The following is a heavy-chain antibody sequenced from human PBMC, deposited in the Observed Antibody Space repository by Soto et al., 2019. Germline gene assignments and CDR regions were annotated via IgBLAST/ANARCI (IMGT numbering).Heavy chain of an antibody. Sequence: SETLSLTCTVSGGSISSGGYYWSWIRQHPGKGLEWIGYIYYSGSTYYNPSLKSRVTISVDTSKNQFSLKLSSVTAADTAVYYCARVREGSGGTCYSWWFDPWGQGTLVTVSS. CDR3: ARVREGSGGTCYSWWFDP. V-gene: IGHV4-31*03. CDR1: GGSISSGGYY. CDR2: IYYSGST. J-gene: IGHJ5*02. D-gene: IGHD2-15*01.